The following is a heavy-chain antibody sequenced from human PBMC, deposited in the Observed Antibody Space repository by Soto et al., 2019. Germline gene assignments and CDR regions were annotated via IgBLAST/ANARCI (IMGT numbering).Heavy chain of an antibody. CDR3: AKGGYCSGGSCLIDAFDI. V-gene: IGHV3-23*01. D-gene: IGHD2-15*01. J-gene: IGHJ3*02. CDR1: GFTFSSYA. CDR2: ISGSGGST. Sequence: EVQLLESGGGLVQPGGSLRLSCAASGFTFSSYAMSWVRQAPGKGLEWVSAISGSGGSTYYADSVKGRFTISRDNSKNTLYLQMNSLRAEDTAVYYCAKGGYCSGGSCLIDAFDIWDQGTMVTVSS.